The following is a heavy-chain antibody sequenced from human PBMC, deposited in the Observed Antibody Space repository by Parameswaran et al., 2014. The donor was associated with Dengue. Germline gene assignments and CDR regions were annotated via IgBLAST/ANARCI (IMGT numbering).Heavy chain of an antibody. D-gene: IGHD2-21*02. CDR2: ISAYNGNT. J-gene: IGHJ6*01. V-gene: IGHV1-18*01. CDR3: ARDHLLDWALAYCGGDCLSYYYYYGMDV. Sequence: WVRQAPGQGLEWMGWISAYNGNTNYAQKLQGRVTMTTDTSTSTAYMELRSLRSDDTAVYYCARDHLLDWALAYCGGDCLSYYYYYGMDVWGPRDHGHRSP.